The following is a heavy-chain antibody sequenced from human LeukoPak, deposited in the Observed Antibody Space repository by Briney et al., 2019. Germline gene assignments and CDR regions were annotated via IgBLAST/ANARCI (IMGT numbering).Heavy chain of an antibody. CDR1: GVSISSSSYY. D-gene: IGHD6-19*01. CDR3: ATSSGWSYYFDY. J-gene: IGHJ4*02. V-gene: IGHV4-39*01. CDR2: IYYSGST. Sequence: SETLSLTCTVSGVSISSSSYYWGWIRQPPGKGPEWIGSIYYSGSTYYNPSLKSRVTISVDTSKNQFSLKLSSVTAADTAVYYCATSSGWSYYFDYWGQGTLVTVSS.